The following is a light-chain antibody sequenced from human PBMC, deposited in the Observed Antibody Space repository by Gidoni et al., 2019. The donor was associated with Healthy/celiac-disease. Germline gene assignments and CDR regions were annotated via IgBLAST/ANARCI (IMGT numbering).Light chain of an antibody. Sequence: QSALTQPASVSGSPGQSITISCTGTSSDVGGYNYVSWYQQHPGKAPKLMIYDVSNRPSGVSNRFSGSTSGNTASLTISVRQAEDEADYYCSSYTSSSTPDVFGGGTKLTVL. CDR1: SSDVGGYNY. CDR3: SSYTSSSTPDV. V-gene: IGLV2-14*03. J-gene: IGLJ2*01. CDR2: DVS.